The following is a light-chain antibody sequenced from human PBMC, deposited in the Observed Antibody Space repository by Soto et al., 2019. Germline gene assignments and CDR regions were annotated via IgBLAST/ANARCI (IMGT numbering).Light chain of an antibody. CDR2: EVS. CDR1: SSDVGGYNY. J-gene: IGLJ1*01. CDR3: SSYTSSSTLDV. Sequence: QSVLTQPASGSGSAGQSITISCTGTSSDVGGYNYVSWYQQHPGKAPKLMIYEVSNRPSGFSNRFSGSKSGNTASLTISGLQAEDEADYYCSSYTSSSTLDVFGTGTKVTVL. V-gene: IGLV2-14*01.